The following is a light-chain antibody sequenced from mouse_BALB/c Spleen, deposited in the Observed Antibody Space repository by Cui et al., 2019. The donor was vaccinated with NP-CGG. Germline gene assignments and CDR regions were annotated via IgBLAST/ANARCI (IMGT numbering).Light chain of an antibody. J-gene: IGLJ1*01. CDR1: TGAVTTSNY. CDR3: ALWYSNHWV. Sequence: QAVVTQEAALTTSPGETVTPTCRSSTGAVTTSNYANWVQEKPDHLFTGLIGGTNNRPPGVPARFSGSLIGDKAALTIPGAQTEDEAIYFCALWYSNHWVFGGGTKLTVL. CDR2: GTN. V-gene: IGLV1*01.